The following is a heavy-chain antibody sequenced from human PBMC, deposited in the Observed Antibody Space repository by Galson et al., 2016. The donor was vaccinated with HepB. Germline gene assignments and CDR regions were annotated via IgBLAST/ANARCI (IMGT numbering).Heavy chain of an antibody. CDR3: ARSRWENLDL. CDR2: LYYSGRI. CDR1: GGSINSTGYY. V-gene: IGHV4-39*02. Sequence: SETLSLTCTVSGGSINSTGYYWGWIRQPPGKGLEWIASLYYSGRIYYNPSLKSRVTMSADTSKNHFPLRVSSVTAADTAVYYCARSRWENLDLWGQGTLVTVSS. D-gene: IGHD1-26*01. J-gene: IGHJ5*02.